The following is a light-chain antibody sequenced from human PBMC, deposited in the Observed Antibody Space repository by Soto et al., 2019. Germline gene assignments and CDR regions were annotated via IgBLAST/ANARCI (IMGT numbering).Light chain of an antibody. CDR1: QDISNY. V-gene: IGKV1-39*01. J-gene: IGKJ5*01. CDR2: AAS. CDR3: QQSYSPPPIT. Sequence: DIQMTQSPSSLSASVGDRVSITCQASQDISNYLNWFQQTPGKAPQLLIYAASTLQRGVPSRFSGSGSGTDFTLTIGSLQPEDSATYYCQQSYSPPPITFGQGTRLEIK.